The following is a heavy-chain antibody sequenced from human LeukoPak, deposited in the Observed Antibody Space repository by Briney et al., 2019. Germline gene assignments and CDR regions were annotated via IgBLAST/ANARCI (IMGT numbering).Heavy chain of an antibody. CDR3: ARASWVSTTDAVR. CDR1: GLSFSIFA. V-gene: IGHV3-23*01. CDR2: IRGNGET. Sequence: GGSLRLSCVATGLSFSIFAMSWVRQGPARGLEWVSSIRGNGETFYGDSVKGRFTLYSDSSTNTVYFQLNNLRVEDTAIYYCARASWVSTTDAVRWGQGTLVTVSS. J-gene: IGHJ4*02. D-gene: IGHD1-14*01.